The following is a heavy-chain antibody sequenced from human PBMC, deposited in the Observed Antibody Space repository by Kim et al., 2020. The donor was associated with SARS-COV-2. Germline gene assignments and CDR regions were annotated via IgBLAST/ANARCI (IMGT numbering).Heavy chain of an antibody. D-gene: IGHD6-19*01. Sequence: DSVKGRFTISRDNAKNALYLQMNSMRAEDTAVYYCARVTVAGTGYYGMDVWGQGTTVTVSS. V-gene: IGHV3-21*01. J-gene: IGHJ6*02. CDR3: ARVTVAGTGYYGMDV.